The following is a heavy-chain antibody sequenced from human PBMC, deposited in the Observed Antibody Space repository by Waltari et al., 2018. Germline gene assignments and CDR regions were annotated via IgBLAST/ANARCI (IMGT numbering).Heavy chain of an antibody. CDR1: GGSFSGYY. J-gene: IGHJ4*02. CDR3: AIAPCYDSSGYSDY. V-gene: IGHV4-34*01. CDR2: INHSGST. Sequence: QVQLQQWGAGLLKPSETLSLTCAVYGGSFSGYYWSWIRQPPGKGLEWMGEINHSGSTNYNPSLKSQATISVDTSKNQFSLKLSAVTAADTAVYYCAIAPCYDSSGYSDYWGQGTLVTVSS. D-gene: IGHD3-22*01.